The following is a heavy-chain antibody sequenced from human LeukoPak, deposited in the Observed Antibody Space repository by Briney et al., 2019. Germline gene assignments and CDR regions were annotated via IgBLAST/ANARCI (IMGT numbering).Heavy chain of an antibody. CDR2: IYYSGST. CDR3: ARHVGSGSYYYYYYMDV. V-gene: IGHV4-39*01. J-gene: IGHJ6*03. Sequence: SETLSLTCTVSGGSISSSSYYRGWIRQPPGKGLEWIGSIYYSGSTYYNPSLKSRVTISVDTSKNQFSLKLSSVTAADTAVYYCARHVGSGSYYYYYYMDVWGKGTTVTISS. CDR1: GGSISSSSYY. D-gene: IGHD3-10*01.